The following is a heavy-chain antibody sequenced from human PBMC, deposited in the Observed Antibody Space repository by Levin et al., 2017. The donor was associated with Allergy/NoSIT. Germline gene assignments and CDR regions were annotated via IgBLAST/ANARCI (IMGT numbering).Heavy chain of an antibody. CDR3: AKEKDVLRYCLDY. CDR1: GFTFSSYG. CDR2: ISYDGSNK. Sequence: GESLKISCAASGFTFSSYGMHWVRQAPGKGLEWVAVISYDGSNKYYADSVKGQFTISRDNSKNTLYLQMNSLRAEDTAVYYCAKEKDVLRYCLDYWGQGTLVTVSS. J-gene: IGHJ4*02. V-gene: IGHV3-30*18. D-gene: IGHD3-9*01.